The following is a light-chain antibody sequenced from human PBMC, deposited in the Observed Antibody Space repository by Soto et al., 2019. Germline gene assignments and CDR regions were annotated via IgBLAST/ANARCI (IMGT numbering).Light chain of an antibody. CDR3: SSFAGDINYV. Sequence: QSALTQPPSASGSPGQSVTISCTVTSSDVGGYDYVPWYQQHPGKAPKLMIYEVTKRPSGVPDRFSGSKSSNTASLTVSGLQAEDEADYYCSSFAGDINYVFGNGTKVTVL. J-gene: IGLJ1*01. CDR1: SSDVGGYDY. CDR2: EVT. V-gene: IGLV2-8*01.